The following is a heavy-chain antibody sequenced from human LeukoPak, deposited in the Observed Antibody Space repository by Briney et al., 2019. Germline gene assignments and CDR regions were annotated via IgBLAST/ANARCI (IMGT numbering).Heavy chain of an antibody. Sequence: GGALRLSCAASGFTFSSYAISRVRQAPGKGLEWVSAISGSGGSTYYADSVKGRFTISSDNSKNTLYLQMNSLRAEDTAVYYCAKRPVAGTFWGQGTLVTASS. CDR2: ISGSGGST. D-gene: IGHD6-19*01. V-gene: IGHV3-23*01. CDR3: AKRPVAGTF. J-gene: IGHJ4*02. CDR1: GFTFSSYA.